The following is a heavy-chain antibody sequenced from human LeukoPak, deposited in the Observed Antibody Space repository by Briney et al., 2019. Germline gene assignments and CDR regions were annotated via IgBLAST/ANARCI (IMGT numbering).Heavy chain of an antibody. CDR1: GYTFTSYG. CDR2: ISAYNGNT. Sequence: GASVNVSYQASGYTFTSYGISWVRQAPGQGLEWMGWISAYNGNTNHAQKLQGRVTMTTDTSTSTAYMERRSLRSDDTAVYYCARDGRERNRSWFDPWGQGTLVTVSS. CDR3: ARDGRERNRSWFDP. J-gene: IGHJ5*02. D-gene: IGHD1-26*01. V-gene: IGHV1-18*01.